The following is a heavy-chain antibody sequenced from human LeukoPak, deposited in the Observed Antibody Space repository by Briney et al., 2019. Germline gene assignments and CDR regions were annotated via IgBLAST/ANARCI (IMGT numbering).Heavy chain of an antibody. CDR1: GFTFSSYW. Sequence: GGSLRLSCAASGFTFSSYWMSWVRQAPGKGLEWVANIKQDGGEKYYVDSVKGRFTISRDNAKNSLYLRMNSLRAEDTAVYYCAKSSDYVWGSYRYFDYWGQGTLVTVSS. V-gene: IGHV3-7*01. J-gene: IGHJ4*02. CDR2: IKQDGGEK. CDR3: AKSSDYVWGSYRYFDY. D-gene: IGHD3-16*02.